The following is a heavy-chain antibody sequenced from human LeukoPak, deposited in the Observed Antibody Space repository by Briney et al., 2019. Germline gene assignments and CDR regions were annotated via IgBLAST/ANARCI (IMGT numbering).Heavy chain of an antibody. CDR3: AKYCTSTSCLTSIYYGMDV. D-gene: IGHD2-2*01. CDR1: GYTLTELS. CDR2: FDPEDGET. Sequence: ASVKVSCKVSGYTLTELSMHWVRQAPGKGLEWMGGFDPEDGETIYAQKFQGRVTMTEDTSTDTAYMELSSLRSEDTAIYYCAKYCTSTSCLTSIYYGMDVWGQGTTITVSS. V-gene: IGHV1-24*01. J-gene: IGHJ6*02.